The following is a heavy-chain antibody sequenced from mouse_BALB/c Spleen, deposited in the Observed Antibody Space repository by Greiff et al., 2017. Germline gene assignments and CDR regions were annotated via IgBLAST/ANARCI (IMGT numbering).Heavy chain of an antibody. Sequence: VQLKESGPELVKPGASVKMSCKASGYTFTSYVMHWVKQKPGQGLEWIGYINPYNDGTKYNEKFKGKATLTSDKSSSTAYMELSSLTSEDSAVYYCARGGYGGAMDYWGQGTSVTVSS. CDR1: GYTFTSYV. CDR3: ARGGYGGAMDY. CDR2: INPYNDGT. V-gene: IGHV1-14*01. J-gene: IGHJ4*01. D-gene: IGHD2-2*01.